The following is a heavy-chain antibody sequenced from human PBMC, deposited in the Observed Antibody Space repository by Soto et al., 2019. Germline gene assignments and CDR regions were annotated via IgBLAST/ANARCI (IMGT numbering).Heavy chain of an antibody. V-gene: IGHV5-51*01. CDR2: IYPGDSNT. J-gene: IGHJ3*02. D-gene: IGHD3-16*01. Sequence: EVQLVQSGAEVKKPGESLKISCKGSGYRFSNYWIGWVRQMPGKGLEWMGIIYPGDSNTRYSPSFQGQVTISADKSISTVYLQWSSLQASDTAMFYCARHLGGEGAFDMWGQGTMVTVSS. CDR3: ARHLGGEGAFDM. CDR1: GYRFSNYW.